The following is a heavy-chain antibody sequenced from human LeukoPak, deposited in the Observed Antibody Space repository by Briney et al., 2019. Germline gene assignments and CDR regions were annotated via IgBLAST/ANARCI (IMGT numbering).Heavy chain of an antibody. CDR1: GGSISSYY. CDR2: IYYSGST. V-gene: IGHV4-59*01. Sequence: TSETLSLTCTVSGGSISSYYWSWIRQPPGKGLEWIGYIYYSGSTNYNPSLKSRVTISVDTSKNQFSLKLSSVTAADTAVYYCARGLGYYDSSGYSHLYYYYGMDVWGQGTTVTVSS. CDR3: ARGLGYYDSSGYSHLYYYYGMDV. D-gene: IGHD3-22*01. J-gene: IGHJ6*02.